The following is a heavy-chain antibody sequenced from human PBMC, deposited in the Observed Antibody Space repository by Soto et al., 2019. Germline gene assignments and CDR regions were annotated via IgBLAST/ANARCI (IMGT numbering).Heavy chain of an antibody. CDR2: ISVDDGDT. CDR1: GYTFTSYG. Sequence: ALGEVCGEASGYTFTSYGMSWVRQAPGQGLEWMGWISVDDGDTNYAQNCQGRVTMSTDTSTSTAYMEMRSLRSDDTAVYYCARDQVAKWAPGSAMVNYYYGMDAWGQGTTVTVS. J-gene: IGHJ6*02. D-gene: IGHD5-18*01. CDR3: ARDQVAKWAPGSAMVNYYYGMDA. V-gene: IGHV1-18*04.